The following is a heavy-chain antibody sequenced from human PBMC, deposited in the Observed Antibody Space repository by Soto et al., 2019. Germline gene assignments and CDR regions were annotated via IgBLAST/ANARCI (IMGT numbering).Heavy chain of an antibody. CDR2: MNPNSGNT. Sequence: QVQLVQSGAEVKKPGASVKVSCKASGYTFTSYDVNWVRQATGQGLEWMGWMNPNSGNTGYAQKFQGRVTMTRDTSISTAYRERSSLRSEGTAVYYCARRGYSSSWSYYYYDGMDVWGQGTTVTVSS. CDR3: ARRGYSSSWSYYYYDGMDV. J-gene: IGHJ6*02. V-gene: IGHV1-8*01. D-gene: IGHD6-13*01. CDR1: GYTFTSYD.